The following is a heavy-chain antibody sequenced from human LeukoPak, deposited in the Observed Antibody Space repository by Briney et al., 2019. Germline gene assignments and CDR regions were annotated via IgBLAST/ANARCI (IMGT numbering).Heavy chain of an antibody. CDR2: ISAYNGNT. J-gene: IGHJ4*02. CDR3: ARDPYYYGSGSYSDY. Sequence: ASVKVSCKASGYTFTGYYMHWVRQAPGQGLEWMGWISAYNGNTNYAQKLQGRVTMTTDTSTSTAYMELRSLRSDDTAVYYCARDPYYYGSGSYSDYWGQGTLVTVSS. CDR1: GYTFTGYY. V-gene: IGHV1-18*04. D-gene: IGHD3-10*01.